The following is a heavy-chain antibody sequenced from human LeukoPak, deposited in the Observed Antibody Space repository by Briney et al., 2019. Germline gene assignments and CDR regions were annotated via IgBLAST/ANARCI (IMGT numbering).Heavy chain of an antibody. D-gene: IGHD2-21*02. CDR3: ARGRAYCGGDCYPHWFDP. Sequence: GGSLRLSCAASGFTFSSYGMNWVRQAPGKRLEWVSYISSSSRYIYYADSVKGRFTISRDNAKNSLSLQMNSLRAEDTAVYYCARGRAYCGGDCYPHWFDPWGQGTLVTVSS. CDR1: GFTFSSYG. CDR2: ISSSSRYI. J-gene: IGHJ5*02. V-gene: IGHV3-21*01.